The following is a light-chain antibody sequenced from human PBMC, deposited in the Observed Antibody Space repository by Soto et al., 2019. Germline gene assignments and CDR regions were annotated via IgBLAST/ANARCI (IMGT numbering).Light chain of an antibody. CDR2: EVS. CDR1: SSDVGDYNY. J-gene: IGLJ2*01. V-gene: IGLV2-8*01. Sequence: QSALTQPPSASGTPGQSVTIPCTGTSSDVGDYNYVSWYQQHPGKAPKLMIYEVSRRPSGVPDRFSGSKSGNTASLTVSGLQAEDEADYYCSSNAGSNNLVFGEGTKLTVL. CDR3: SSNAGSNNLV.